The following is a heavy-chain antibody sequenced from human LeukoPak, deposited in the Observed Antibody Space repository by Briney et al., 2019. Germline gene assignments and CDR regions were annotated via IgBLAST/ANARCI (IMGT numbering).Heavy chain of an antibody. CDR3: ARGSANVVPAAILVFDY. D-gene: IGHD2-2*02. CDR1: GGTFGSYA. CDR2: IIPILGIA. J-gene: IGHJ4*02. V-gene: IGHV1-69*04. Sequence: SVKVSCKASGGTFGSYAISWVRQAPGQGLEWMGRIIPILGIANYAQKFQGRVTITADKSTSTAYMELSSLRSEDTAVYYCARGSANVVPAAILVFDYWGQGTLVTVSS.